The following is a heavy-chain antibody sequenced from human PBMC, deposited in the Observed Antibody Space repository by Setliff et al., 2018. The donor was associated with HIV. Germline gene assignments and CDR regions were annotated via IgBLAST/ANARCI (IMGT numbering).Heavy chain of an antibody. CDR3: AKDYFSGYDFRYFFDY. D-gene: IGHD5-12*01. Sequence: PGGSLRLSCAASGFSLSNSDVNWVRQAPGKGLEWVAFIRYDGSNEHYADSVKGRFTISRDNSKNTLALQMTSLRVEDTAAYYCAKDYFSGYDFRYFFDYWGQGALVTVSS. CDR1: GFSLSNSD. V-gene: IGHV3-30*02. J-gene: IGHJ4*02. CDR2: IRYDGSNE.